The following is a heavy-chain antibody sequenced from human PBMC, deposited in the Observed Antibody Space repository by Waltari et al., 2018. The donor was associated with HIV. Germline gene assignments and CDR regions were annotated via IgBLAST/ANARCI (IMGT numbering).Heavy chain of an antibody. J-gene: IGHJ5*02. CDR3: ARGPPYYYGLGSPGGGWFDP. V-gene: IGHV1-2*02. D-gene: IGHD3-10*01. CDR1: GYTFTGYY. Sequence: QVQLVQSGAEVTKPGASVKVSCKASGYTFTGYYMHWPRPAPGQGLEWMGWINPNSGGTNYAQKLQGRVTMTRDTSISTAYMELSRLRSDDTAVYYCARGPPYYYGLGSPGGGWFDPWGQGTLVTVSS. CDR2: INPNSGGT.